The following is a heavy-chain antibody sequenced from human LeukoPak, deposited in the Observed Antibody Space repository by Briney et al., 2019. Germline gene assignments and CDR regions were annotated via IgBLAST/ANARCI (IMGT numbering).Heavy chain of an antibody. Sequence: GGSLRLSCAASGFTFSDYWMNWVRQAPGKGLEWVANMKEDGSEKYCVDCVKGRFTISRDNAKNSLYLQMNSLRVEDTAVYNCARGPNYGSRSDYFDYWGQGTLVTVSS. CDR2: MKEDGSEK. D-gene: IGHD3-10*01. V-gene: IGHV3-7*03. CDR1: GFTFSDYW. CDR3: ARGPNYGSRSDYFDY. J-gene: IGHJ4*02.